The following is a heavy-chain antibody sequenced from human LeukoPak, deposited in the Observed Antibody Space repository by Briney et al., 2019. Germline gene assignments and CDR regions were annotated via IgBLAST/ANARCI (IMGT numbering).Heavy chain of an antibody. CDR3: ARGTVTAPDY. Sequence: GGSLRLSCAASGFSVSNTYMSWVRQAPRKGGEWVSIIYSGGNTYYADSVKGRFTISRDNSKNTLYLQMNRLRPEDTAVYYCARGTVTAPDYWGQGTLVTVSS. CDR1: GFSVSNTY. D-gene: IGHD2-21*02. V-gene: IGHV3-53*01. J-gene: IGHJ4*02. CDR2: IYSGGNT.